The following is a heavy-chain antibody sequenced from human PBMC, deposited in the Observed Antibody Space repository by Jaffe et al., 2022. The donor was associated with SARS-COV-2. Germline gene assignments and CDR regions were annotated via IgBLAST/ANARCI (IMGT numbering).Heavy chain of an antibody. CDR3: ARDPRRNGYNYWYFDL. Sequence: QVQLVQSGAEVKKPGASVKVSCKASGYTFTGYYMHWVRQAPGQGLEWMGRINPNSGGTNYAQKFQGRVTMTRDTSISTAYMELSRLRSDDTAVYYCARDPRRNGYNYWYFDLWGRGTLVTVSS. J-gene: IGHJ2*01. CDR1: GYTFTGYY. D-gene: IGHD5-12*01. CDR2: INPNSGGT. V-gene: IGHV1-2*06.